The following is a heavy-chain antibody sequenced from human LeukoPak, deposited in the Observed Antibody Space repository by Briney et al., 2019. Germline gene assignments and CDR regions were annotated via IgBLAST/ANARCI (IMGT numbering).Heavy chain of an antibody. D-gene: IGHD1-26*01. CDR2: INHSGST. J-gene: IGHJ5*02. CDR3: ASGLVGAFLA. V-gene: IGHV4-34*01. CDR1: GGSFSGYY. Sequence: PSETLSLTCAVYGGSFSGYYWSWIRQPPGKGLEWIGEINHSGSTNYNPSLKSRVTIPVDTSKNQFSLKLSSVTAADTAVYYCASGLVGAFLAWGQGTLVTVSS.